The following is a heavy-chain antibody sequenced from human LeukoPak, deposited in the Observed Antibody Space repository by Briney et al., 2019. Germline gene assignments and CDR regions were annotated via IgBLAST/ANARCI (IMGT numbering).Heavy chain of an antibody. CDR3: ARDKSSGFHNWFDP. CDR2: IYGSGNS. V-gene: IGHV4-4*07. D-gene: IGHD3-22*01. CDR1: GGFISTYY. Sequence: SETLSLTCTVSGGFISTYYWSWIRQPAGKGLEWIGRIYGSGNSDYTPPLKSRATMSVDTSKNWFSLKLNSATAGDTAVYYCARDKSSGFHNWFDPWSQGTLVTVSS. J-gene: IGHJ5*02.